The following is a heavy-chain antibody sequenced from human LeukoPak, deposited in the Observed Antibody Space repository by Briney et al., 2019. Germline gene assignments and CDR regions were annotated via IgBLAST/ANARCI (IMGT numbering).Heavy chain of an antibody. Sequence: GGSLRLSCAASGFTFSSYEMNWVRQAVGKGLEWVSYISSSAGTTYYADSVKGRFTISRDNAKNSLYLQMNSLRAEDTAVYFCARQQQQLWYDWGQGTLVTVSS. J-gene: IGHJ4*02. CDR1: GFTFSSYE. CDR3: ARQQQQLWYD. V-gene: IGHV3-48*03. D-gene: IGHD5-18*01. CDR2: ISSSAGTT.